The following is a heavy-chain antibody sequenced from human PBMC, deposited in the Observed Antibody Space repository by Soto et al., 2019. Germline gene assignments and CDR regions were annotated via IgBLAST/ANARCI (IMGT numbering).Heavy chain of an antibody. CDR2: IYYTGST. D-gene: IGHD3-3*01. V-gene: IGHV4-31*03. Sequence: SETLSLTCTVSGVSISSGGYYWSWIRQHPGKGLEWIGYIYYTGSTYYNPSLKSRVTMSLDTSKNQFSLKLSSVTVADTAVYYCARGWAHDFWSGYNAFDIWGQGTMVTVSS. CDR1: GVSISSGGYY. CDR3: ARGWAHDFWSGYNAFDI. J-gene: IGHJ3*02.